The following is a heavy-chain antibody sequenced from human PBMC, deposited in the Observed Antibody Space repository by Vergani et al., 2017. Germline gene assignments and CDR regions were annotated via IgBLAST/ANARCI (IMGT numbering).Heavy chain of an antibody. V-gene: IGHV3-30*02. D-gene: IGHD3-10*01. CDR3: AKRDAGFAFDI. Sequence: QVQLVESGGGVVQPGGSLILSCAASGFTFSSYGMHWVRQAPGKGLEWVAFIRCDGSNKYYADSVKGRFTISRDNSKNTLYLQMNSLRAEDTAVYYCAKRDAGFAFDIWGQGTMVTVSS. CDR2: IRCDGSNK. CDR1: GFTFSSYG. J-gene: IGHJ3*02.